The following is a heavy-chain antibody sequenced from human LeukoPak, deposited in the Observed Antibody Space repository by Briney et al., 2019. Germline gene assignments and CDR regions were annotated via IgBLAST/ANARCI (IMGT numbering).Heavy chain of an antibody. CDR1: TYTFTRYG. CDR2: ISGYNGNT. D-gene: IGHD1-26*01. CDR3: ARDNSVGDNAWWFDP. Sequence: ASVKVSCTASTYTFTRYGISWVRQAPGQGLEWMGWISGYNGNTNYAQKFQGRVTMTRDMSTSTDYMELSSLRSEDTAIYYCARDNSVGDNAWWFDPWGQGTLVTVSS. J-gene: IGHJ5*02. V-gene: IGHV1-18*01.